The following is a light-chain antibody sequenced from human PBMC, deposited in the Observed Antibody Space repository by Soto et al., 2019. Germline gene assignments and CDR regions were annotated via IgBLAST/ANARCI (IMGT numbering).Light chain of an antibody. Sequence: QSVLTQPRSVSGSPGQSVTISCTGTSSDVGGYNYVSWYQQHPGKAPKLMIYDVTKRPSGVPDRFSGPKSGNTASQTISALQDEDEADYYCYSYAGSYTWVFGGGTQLTVL. CDR3: YSYAGSYTWV. J-gene: IGLJ3*02. CDR1: SSDVGGYNY. CDR2: DVT. V-gene: IGLV2-11*01.